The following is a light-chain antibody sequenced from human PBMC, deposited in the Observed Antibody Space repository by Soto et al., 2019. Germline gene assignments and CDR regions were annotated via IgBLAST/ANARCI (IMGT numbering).Light chain of an antibody. Sequence: PQPPSLSESPGLSLTLSCTGTSSVVGGYNYVSWYQQLPGKAPKLMIYDVNNRPSGVSNRFSGSKSGNTASLTISGLQAEDEADYYCSSYTGSSTFVFGTGTKVTVL. J-gene: IGLJ1*01. CDR1: SSVVGGYNY. CDR3: SSYTGSSTFV. CDR2: DVN. V-gene: IGLV2-14*01.